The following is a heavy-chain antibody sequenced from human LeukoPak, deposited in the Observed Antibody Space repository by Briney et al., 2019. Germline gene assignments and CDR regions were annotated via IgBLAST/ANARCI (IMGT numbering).Heavy chain of an antibody. CDR3: ARTGPWIFGVVKT. V-gene: IGHV4-59*12. CDR2: IYYSGST. Sequence: SETLSLTCTVSGGSISSYYWSWIRQPPGKGLEWIGYIYYSGSTNYNPSLKSRVTISVDTSKNQFSLKLSSVTAADTAVYYCARTGPWIFGVVKTWGQGTLVTVSS. CDR1: GGSISSYY. J-gene: IGHJ5*02. D-gene: IGHD3-3*01.